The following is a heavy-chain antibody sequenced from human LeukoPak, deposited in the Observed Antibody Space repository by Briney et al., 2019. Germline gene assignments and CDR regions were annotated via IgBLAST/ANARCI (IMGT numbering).Heavy chain of an antibody. Sequence: GASVKVSCKASGYTFTGYYMHWVRQAPGRGLEWMGWINPNSGGTNYAQKFQGRVTMTRDTSISTAYMELSRLRSDDTAVYYCAREHYDILTGGSGPSDYYYGMDVWGQGTTVTVSS. CDR2: INPNSGGT. CDR3: AREHYDILTGGSGPSDYYYGMDV. J-gene: IGHJ6*02. D-gene: IGHD3-9*01. V-gene: IGHV1-2*02. CDR1: GYTFTGYY.